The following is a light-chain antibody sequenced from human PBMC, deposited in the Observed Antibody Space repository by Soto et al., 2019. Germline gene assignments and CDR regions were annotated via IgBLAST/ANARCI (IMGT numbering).Light chain of an antibody. V-gene: IGKV3-20*01. Sequence: IVLTQSPGTLSLSPGERATLSCRASQSVSNNYLAWYQQKPGQAPRLLIYGASNRATGIPDGFSGSGSGKDFTLTISRLEPEDFAVYYCQQYNSCPLTFGGGTRWIS. J-gene: IGKJ4*01. CDR1: QSVSNNY. CDR3: QQYNSCPLT. CDR2: GAS.